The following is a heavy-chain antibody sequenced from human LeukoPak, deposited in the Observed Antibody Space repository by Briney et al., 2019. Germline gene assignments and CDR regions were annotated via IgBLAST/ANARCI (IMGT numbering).Heavy chain of an antibody. Sequence: SETLSLTCTVSGGSISSYYWSWIQQPPGKGLEWIGYIYYSGSTNYNPSLKSRVTISVDTSKNQFSLKLSSVTAADTAAYYCARDRYDAFDIWGQGTMVTVSS. V-gene: IGHV4-59*01. D-gene: IGHD1-1*01. CDR1: GGSISSYY. J-gene: IGHJ3*02. CDR2: IYYSGST. CDR3: ARDRYDAFDI.